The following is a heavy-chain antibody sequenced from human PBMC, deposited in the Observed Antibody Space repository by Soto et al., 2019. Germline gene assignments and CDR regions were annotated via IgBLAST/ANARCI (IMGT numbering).Heavy chain of an antibody. D-gene: IGHD5-12*01. Sequence: SVKVSCKASGGTFSSYAISWVRQAPGQGLEWVGGIIPIFGTANYAQKFQGRVTITADKSTSTAYMELSSLRSEDTAVYYCASVRDGYNWARFDYWGQGTLVTVS. CDR1: GGTFSSYA. CDR3: ASVRDGYNWARFDY. V-gene: IGHV1-69*06. CDR2: IIPIFGTA. J-gene: IGHJ4*02.